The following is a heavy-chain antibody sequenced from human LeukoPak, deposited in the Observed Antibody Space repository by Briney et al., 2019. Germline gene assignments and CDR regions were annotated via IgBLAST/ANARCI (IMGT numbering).Heavy chain of an antibody. CDR2: IWYDGSNK. D-gene: IGHD3-3*01. V-gene: IGHV3-33*01. Sequence: PGGSLRLSCAASGFTFSSYGMHWVRQAPGKGLEWVAVIWYDGSNKYYADSVKGRFTISRDNSKNTLYLQMNSLRAEDTAVYYCARVSYDFWSGYYTDYWGQGTLVTVSS. J-gene: IGHJ4*02. CDR1: GFTFSSYG. CDR3: ARVSYDFWSGYYTDY.